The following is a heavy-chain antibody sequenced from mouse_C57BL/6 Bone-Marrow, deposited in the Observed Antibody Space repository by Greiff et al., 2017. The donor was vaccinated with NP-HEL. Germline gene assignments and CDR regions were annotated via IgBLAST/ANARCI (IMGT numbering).Heavy chain of an antibody. CDR1: GYTFTSYG. D-gene: IGHD2-13*01. Sequence: QVQLQQSGAELARPGASVKLSCKASGYTFTSYGISWVKQRTGQGLEWIGEIYPRSGNTYYNEKFKGKATLTADKSSSTAYMELRRLTSEDSAVYFCARGGDSPFAYWGQGTLVTVSA. J-gene: IGHJ3*01. V-gene: IGHV1-81*01. CDR3: ARGGDSPFAY. CDR2: IYPRSGNT.